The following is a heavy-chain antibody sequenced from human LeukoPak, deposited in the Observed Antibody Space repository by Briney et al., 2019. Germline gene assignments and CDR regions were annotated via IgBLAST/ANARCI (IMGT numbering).Heavy chain of an antibody. Sequence: PSETLSLTCTVSGGSISSYYWSWIRQPAGKGLEWIGRIYPGGSTNYNPSLKSRVTMSVDTSKTQFSLKLSSVTAADTAVYYCAKSNGYGLVDIWGQGAMVTVSS. CDR2: IYPGGST. CDR1: GGSISSYY. CDR3: AKSNGYGLVDI. D-gene: IGHD3-10*01. J-gene: IGHJ3*02. V-gene: IGHV4-4*07.